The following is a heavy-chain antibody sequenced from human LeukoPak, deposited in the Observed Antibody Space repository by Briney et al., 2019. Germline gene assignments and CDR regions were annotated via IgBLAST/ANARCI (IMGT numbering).Heavy chain of an antibody. J-gene: IGHJ4*02. CDR2: ISRVDGST. Sequence: GGSLRLSCAASGFTFSSYTMTWVRQAPGKGLEWVSTISRVDGSTYYEDSVKGRFTISRDNSKNTLYLQMSSLRAEDTAVYYCAKDLVVGSTSLYFDYWGQGTLVTVSS. CDR1: GFTFSSYT. D-gene: IGHD2-8*02. V-gene: IGHV3-23*01. CDR3: AKDLVVGSTSLYFDY.